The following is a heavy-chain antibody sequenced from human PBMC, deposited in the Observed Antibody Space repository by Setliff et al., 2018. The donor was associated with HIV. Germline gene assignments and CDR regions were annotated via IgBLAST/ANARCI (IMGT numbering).Heavy chain of an antibody. V-gene: IGHV3-21*04. CDR1: GFTFNSFT. Sequence: PGGSLRLSCAASGFTFNSFTMNWVRQAPGKGLEWVSSIGTSQNYVYYADSMKGRFTISRDNAENSVYLQMNSLKADDTAVYYCARAKIGPAGDRTYYYGMDVWGQGTTVTVSS. CDR3: ARAKIGPAGDRTYYYGMDV. J-gene: IGHJ6*02. D-gene: IGHD4-17*01. CDR2: IGTSQNYV.